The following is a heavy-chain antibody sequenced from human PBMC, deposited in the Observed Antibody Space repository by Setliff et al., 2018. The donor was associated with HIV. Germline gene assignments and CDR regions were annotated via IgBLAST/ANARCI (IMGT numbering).Heavy chain of an antibody. CDR3: AKDFHSSGWPYYFDY. CDR2: IFGSADNT. D-gene: IGHD6-19*01. V-gene: IGHV3-23*01. Sequence: GGSLRLSCAASGFTLSTYAMSWVRQAPGKGLGWVSAIFGSADNTHYADSVKGRFTISRDNAKNILYLQMNSLTAEDTAVYYCAKDFHSSGWPYYFDYWCQGTLVTVSS. CDR1: GFTLSTYA. J-gene: IGHJ4*02.